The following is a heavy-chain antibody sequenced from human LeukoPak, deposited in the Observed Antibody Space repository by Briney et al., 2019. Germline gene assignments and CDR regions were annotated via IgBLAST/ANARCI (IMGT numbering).Heavy chain of an antibody. D-gene: IGHD3-10*01. CDR2: IYSGGST. CDR1: GFTFSSYS. V-gene: IGHV3-53*01. Sequence: PGGSLRLSCAASGFTFSSYSMNWVRQAPGKGLEWVSVIYSGGSTYYADSVKGRFTISRDNSKNTLYLQMNSLRAEDTAVYYCARVKSWYYYGSGSYSRGGYYFDYWGQGTLVTVSS. CDR3: ARVKSWYYYGSGSYSRGGYYFDY. J-gene: IGHJ4*02.